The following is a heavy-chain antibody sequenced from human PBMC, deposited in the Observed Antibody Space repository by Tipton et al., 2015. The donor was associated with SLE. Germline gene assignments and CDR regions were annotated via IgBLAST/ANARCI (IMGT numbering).Heavy chain of an antibody. J-gene: IGHJ6*02. D-gene: IGHD3-22*01. CDR3: AKELYDTSGYFYYYYGMDV. V-gene: IGHV3-9*01. CDR1: GFNFDDYA. CDR2: INWNSETI. Sequence: SLRLSCAASGFNFDDYAMHWVRQAPGKGLEWVAGINWNSETIGYADSVKGRFTISRDNTKNSLYLQMNGLSAEDTALYYCAKELYDTSGYFYYYYGMDVWGQGTTVTVSS.